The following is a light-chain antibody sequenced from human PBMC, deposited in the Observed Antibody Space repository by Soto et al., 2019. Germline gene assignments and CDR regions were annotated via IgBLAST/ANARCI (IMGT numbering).Light chain of an antibody. CDR2: LGS. Sequence: AMTQSPLSLAVTPGEPASISCRSSQTLLHSNGYTYLDWYLQKPGQSPQLLIYLGSNRAAGVPDRVSGSGSGTDFTLKISRVEAEDVGIFYCMQGLRPMYTFGQGTKLEIK. CDR1: QTLLHSNGYTY. V-gene: IGKV2-28*01. J-gene: IGKJ2*01. CDR3: MQGLRPMYT.